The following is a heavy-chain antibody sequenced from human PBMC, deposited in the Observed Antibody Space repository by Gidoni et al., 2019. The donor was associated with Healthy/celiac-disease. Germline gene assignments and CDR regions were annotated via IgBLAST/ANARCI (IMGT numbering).Heavy chain of an antibody. D-gene: IGHD2-15*01. J-gene: IGHJ3*02. CDR1: GGSISSDY. V-gene: IGHV4-59*08. Sequence: QVQLQESGPGLVQPSETLSLTCTVSGGSISSDYWSWIRQPPGKGLEWIGYIYFSGGTNYNPSLKSRVTISVDTSKNQFSLKLSSVTAADTAVYYCARTGVGGTHAFDIWGQGTMVTVSS. CDR2: IYFSGGT. CDR3: ARTGVGGTHAFDI.